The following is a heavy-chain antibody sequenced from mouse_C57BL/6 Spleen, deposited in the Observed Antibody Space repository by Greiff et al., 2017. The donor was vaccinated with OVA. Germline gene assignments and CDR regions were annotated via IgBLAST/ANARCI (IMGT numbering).Heavy chain of an antibody. CDR3: ARGPPLYYYGSSHYWYFDV. J-gene: IGHJ1*03. CDR2: IYPGSGST. V-gene: IGHV1-55*01. D-gene: IGHD1-1*01. Sequence: QVQLQQPGAELVKPRASVKMSCKASGYTFTSYWITWVKQRPGQGLEWIGDIYPGSGSTNYNEKFKSKATLTVDTSSSTAYMQLSSLTSEDSAVYYFARGPPLYYYGSSHYWYFDVWGTGTTVTVSS. CDR1: GYTFTSYW.